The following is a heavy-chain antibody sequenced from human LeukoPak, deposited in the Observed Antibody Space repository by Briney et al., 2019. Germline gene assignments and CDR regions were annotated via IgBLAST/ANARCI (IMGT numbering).Heavy chain of an antibody. V-gene: IGHV5-51*01. D-gene: IGHD3-10*01. CDR3: ARQAKDTSGSYWVDY. Sequence: GESLKISCKASGYSFTIYWIAWVRQMPGKGLEWRGIIYPGDSGTRYSPSFQGQVTISADKSITTAYLQWSSLRASDTAIYYCARQAKDTSGSYWVDYWGQGTLVTVSS. J-gene: IGHJ4*02. CDR2: IYPGDSGT. CDR1: GYSFTIYW.